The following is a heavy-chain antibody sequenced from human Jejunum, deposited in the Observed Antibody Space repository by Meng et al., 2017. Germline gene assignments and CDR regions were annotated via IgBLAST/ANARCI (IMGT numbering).Heavy chain of an antibody. CDR2: VWPSGAT. V-gene: IGHV4-4*02. CDR1: GVSPTAPFY. D-gene: IGHD1-14*01. CDR3: ARAIRERYFDS. Sequence: QGQLQESGPGLVKPSGTRALTCAVSGVSPTAPFYWTWIRQAPGKGLEWIGEVWPSGATYYNPSLSSRITISIDTSNNQFSLEVAFLTAADTAVYYCARAIRERYFDSWGQGTLVTVSS. J-gene: IGHJ4*02.